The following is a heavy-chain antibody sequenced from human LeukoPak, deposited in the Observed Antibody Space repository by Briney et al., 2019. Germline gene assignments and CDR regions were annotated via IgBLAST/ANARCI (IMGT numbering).Heavy chain of an antibody. CDR3: AKEPIYDFWSGYFDY. CDR1: GFTFSSYA. V-gene: IGHV3-23*01. J-gene: IGHJ4*02. Sequence: PGGSLRLSCAASGFTFSSYAMSWVRQAPGKGLEWVSAISGSGDSTYYADSVKGRFTISRDNSKNTLYLQMNSLRAEDTAVYYCAKEPIYDFWSGYFDYWGQGTLVTVSS. CDR2: ISGSGDST. D-gene: IGHD3-3*01.